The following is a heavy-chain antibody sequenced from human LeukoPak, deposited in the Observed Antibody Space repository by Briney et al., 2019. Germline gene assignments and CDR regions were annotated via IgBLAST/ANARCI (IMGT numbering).Heavy chain of an antibody. Sequence: TLSLTCTVSGGSITSGGYFWSWIRQHPGKGLECIGYMYYNRNTNYDPSLKSRVTISIDTSENQLSLKVTSVTAADTAVYYCARSYYDSSGFGFDIWGQGTMVTVSS. D-gene: IGHD3-22*01. J-gene: IGHJ3*02. V-gene: IGHV4-31*03. CDR1: GGSITSGGYF. CDR2: MYYNRNT. CDR3: ARSYYDSSGFGFDI.